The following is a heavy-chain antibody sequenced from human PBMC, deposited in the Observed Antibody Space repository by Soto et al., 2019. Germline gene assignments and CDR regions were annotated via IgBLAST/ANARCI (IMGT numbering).Heavy chain of an antibody. CDR1: GFIFENFG. CDR2: ISGSGFKK. CDR3: AKNQGVELVPLATVDWFDP. Sequence: GGSLRLSCAASGFIFENFGMKWVRQAPRKGLEWISSISGSGFKKYYADSVKARLTISRENSKSTVDLELNNLSADDTAVYHCAKNQGVELVPLATVDWFDPWGQGSVVTVSS. D-gene: IGHD1-26*01. J-gene: IGHJ5*02. V-gene: IGHV3-23*01.